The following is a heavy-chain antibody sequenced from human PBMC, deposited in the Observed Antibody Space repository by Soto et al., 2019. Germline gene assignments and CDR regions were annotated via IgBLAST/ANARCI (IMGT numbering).Heavy chain of an antibody. V-gene: IGHV1-2*02. Sequence: QVQLVQSGAEVKKPGASVKVSCTASGYTFTGYYMHWVRQAPGQGLEWMGWINPNIGSTNYAQKFQGRVTMTRDTSISTAYMELSRLRSDDTAVYYCARVAGAVATDYWGQGTLVTVSS. J-gene: IGHJ4*02. D-gene: IGHD5-12*01. CDR3: ARVAGAVATDY. CDR1: GYTFTGYY. CDR2: INPNIGST.